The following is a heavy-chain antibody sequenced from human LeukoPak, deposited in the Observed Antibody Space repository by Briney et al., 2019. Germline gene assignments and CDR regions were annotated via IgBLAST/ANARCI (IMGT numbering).Heavy chain of an antibody. J-gene: IGHJ6*03. Sequence: PSETLSLTCAVYGGSFSGYYWGWLRRPPGKGLEGIGSAHYSGSTYYNPSLKSRVTISVDTSKNQFSLKLSSVTAADTAVYYCARLTGTYYYYYMDVWGKGTTVTVS. CDR3: ARLTGTYYYYYMDV. V-gene: IGHV4-34*01. CDR1: GGSFSGYY. CDR2: AHYSGST. D-gene: IGHD1-7*01.